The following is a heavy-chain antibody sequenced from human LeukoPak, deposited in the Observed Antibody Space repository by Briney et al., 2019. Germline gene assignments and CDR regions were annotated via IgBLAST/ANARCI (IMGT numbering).Heavy chain of an antibody. J-gene: IGHJ4*02. D-gene: IGHD3-9*01. Sequence: GGSLRLSCATSGFTFSSYGMHWVRQAPGKGLEWVTFIWCDGSNKIYADSVKGRFTISRDSSDNTLYLQMNSLRAEDTAVYFCARDGPHYDIDYWGQGTLVTVS. CDR3: ARDGPHYDIDY. CDR2: IWCDGSNK. CDR1: GFTFSSYG. V-gene: IGHV3-33*01.